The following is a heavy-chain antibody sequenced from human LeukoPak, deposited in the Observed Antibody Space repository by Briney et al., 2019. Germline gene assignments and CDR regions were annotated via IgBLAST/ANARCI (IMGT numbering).Heavy chain of an antibody. CDR2: ISTSSTTI. CDR1: GFTFSTYS. Sequence: GGSLRLSCAASGFTFSTYSMDWVRQAPGKGLEWVSYISTSSTTIYYADSVKGRSTISRDNAKNSLYLQMNSLRAEDTAVYYCARRGYYYDSSGYYYVSDYWGQGTLVTASS. D-gene: IGHD3-22*01. J-gene: IGHJ4*02. V-gene: IGHV3-48*01. CDR3: ARRGYYYDSSGYYYVSDY.